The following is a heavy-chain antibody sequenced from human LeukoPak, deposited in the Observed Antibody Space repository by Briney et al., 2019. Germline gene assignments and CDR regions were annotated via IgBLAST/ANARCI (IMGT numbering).Heavy chain of an antibody. CDR3: ARGPAGRYYDSSGYLLIDY. CDR2: INHSGST. CDR1: GGSFSGYY. Sequence: PSETLSLTCAVYGGSFSGYYWSWIRQPPGRGLEWIGEINHSGSTNYNPSLKSRVTTSVDTSKNQFSLRLSSVTAADTAVYYCARGPAGRYYDSSGYLLIDYWGQGTLVTVSS. V-gene: IGHV4-34*01. J-gene: IGHJ4*02. D-gene: IGHD3-22*01.